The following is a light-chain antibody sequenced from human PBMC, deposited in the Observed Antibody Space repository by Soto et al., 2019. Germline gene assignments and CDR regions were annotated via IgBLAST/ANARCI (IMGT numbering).Light chain of an antibody. J-gene: IGKJ1*01. CDR2: GVS. Sequence: EIVLTQSPATLSLSPGERATLSCRASQSVGSYFAWFQQKPGQAPRLLIHGVSNRATGIPARFSGSGSGTDFTLYISSLEPEDSAVYYCQQRSNWPPAWTFGQGTKVEI. CDR3: QQRSNWPPAWT. CDR1: QSVGSY. V-gene: IGKV3-11*01.